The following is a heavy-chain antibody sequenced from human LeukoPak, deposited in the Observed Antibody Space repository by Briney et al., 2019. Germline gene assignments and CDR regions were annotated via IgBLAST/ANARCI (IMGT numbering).Heavy chain of an antibody. CDR3: ARGPFVAYSYGTPFDY. CDR2: ISAYNGNT. CDR1: GYTFTSYG. Sequence: GASVKVSCKASGYTFTSYGISWVRQAPGQGLEWMGWISAYNGNTNYAQKLQGRVTMTTDTSTSTAYMELRSLRSDDTAVYYCARGPFVAYSYGTPFDYWGQGTLVTVSS. D-gene: IGHD5-18*01. V-gene: IGHV1-18*01. J-gene: IGHJ4*02.